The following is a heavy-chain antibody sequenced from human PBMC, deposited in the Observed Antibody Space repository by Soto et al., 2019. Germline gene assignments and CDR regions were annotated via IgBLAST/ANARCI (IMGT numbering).Heavy chain of an antibody. Sequence: LRTPSPTCDSSGDRVSGNRDAWNWIKPSPSRGLEWLGRTYYRSKWYNDYAVSVKSRITINPDTSKNQFSLQLNSVTPEDTAVYYCARATIFGVVIIGYYYGTDVWGQGTTVTVSS. CDR1: GDRVSGNRDA. D-gene: IGHD3-3*01. V-gene: IGHV6-1*01. CDR3: ARATIFGVVIIGYYYGTDV. CDR2: TYYRSKWYN. J-gene: IGHJ6*02.